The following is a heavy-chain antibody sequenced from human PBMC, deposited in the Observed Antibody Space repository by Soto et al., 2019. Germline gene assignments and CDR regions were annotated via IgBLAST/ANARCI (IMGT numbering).Heavy chain of an antibody. CDR3: ARRSNIVVAPT. D-gene: IGHD3-22*01. CDR1: GASFSDANYY. Sequence: SETLSLTCIVSGASFSDANYYWVWIRQPPGEGLEWIGSFYYDGRTYYNASLKSRVTISVDTSKNHFSQMLTSVTAADTAVYYCARRSNIVVAPTWGQGTLVTVS. CDR2: FYYDGRT. J-gene: IGHJ4*02. V-gene: IGHV4-39*02.